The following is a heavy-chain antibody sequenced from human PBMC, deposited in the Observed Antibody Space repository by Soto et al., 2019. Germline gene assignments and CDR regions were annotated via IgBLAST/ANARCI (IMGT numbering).Heavy chain of an antibody. D-gene: IGHD2-2*01. Sequence: QVQLVQSGGEVKRPGASVKVSCKTSGYTFSNYGITWVRQAPGQPLEWLGWIGLYSYGTNYAQKFQGRVSMTTDTSTTTAYMELRSLRSDDTAVYYCARVVPGAEAWFGPWGQGTLVTVSS. CDR2: IGLYSYGT. V-gene: IGHV1-18*01. CDR1: GYTFSNYG. CDR3: ARVVPGAEAWFGP. J-gene: IGHJ5*02.